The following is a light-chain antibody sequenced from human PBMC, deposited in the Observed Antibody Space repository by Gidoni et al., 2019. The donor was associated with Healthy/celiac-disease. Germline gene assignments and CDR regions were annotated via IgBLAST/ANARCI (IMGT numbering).Light chain of an antibody. Sequence: QSALTQPASVSGSPGQPITISCPGTSSDVGGYNYVTWSQQHPGKAPKLMIYEVSNRPSGVSNRFSGSKSGNTASLTISGLQAEDEADYYCSSYTSSSTPVVFGGGTKLTVL. CDR3: SSYTSSSTPVV. V-gene: IGLV2-14*01. J-gene: IGLJ2*01. CDR2: EVS. CDR1: SSDVGGYNY.